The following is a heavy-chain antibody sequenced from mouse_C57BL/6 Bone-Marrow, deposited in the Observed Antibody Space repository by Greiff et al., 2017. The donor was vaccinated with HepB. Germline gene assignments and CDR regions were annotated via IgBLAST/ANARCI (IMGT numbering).Heavy chain of an antibody. CDR3: ARTLGAYYYGSSGFAY. CDR1: GYTFTSYW. CDR2: INPSSGYT. J-gene: IGHJ3*01. V-gene: IGHV1-7*01. D-gene: IGHD1-1*01. Sequence: VKLMESGAELAKPGASVKLSCKASGYTFTSYWMHWVKQRPGQGLEWIGYINPSSGYTKYNQKFKDKATLTADKSSSTAYMQLSSLTYEDSAVYYCARTLGAYYYGSSGFAYWGQGTLVTVSA.